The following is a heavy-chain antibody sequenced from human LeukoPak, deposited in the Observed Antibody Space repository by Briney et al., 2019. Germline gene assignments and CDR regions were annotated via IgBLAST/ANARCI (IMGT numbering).Heavy chain of an antibody. Sequence: SVKVSFKTSGGTFSSSAITWVRQAPGQGLEWMGRIIPVLNITTYAQKFQGSVTITADTSTSTVYMELSSLRSEETAVYYCARDQGLTAPPPYGLDVWGQGTTVIVSS. CDR1: GGTFSSSA. D-gene: IGHD5-18*01. CDR2: IIPVLNIT. CDR3: ARDQGLTAPPPYGLDV. J-gene: IGHJ6*02. V-gene: IGHV1-69*04.